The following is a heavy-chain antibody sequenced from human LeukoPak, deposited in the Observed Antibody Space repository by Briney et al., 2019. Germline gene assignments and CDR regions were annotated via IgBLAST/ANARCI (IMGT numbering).Heavy chain of an antibody. Sequence: SETLSLTCSVSGGPISRTHYHWSWVRQHPGKGLEWIGYIYYSGSTYYNPSLKSRVTISVVTSKNQFSLKRSSVTAAVTAVYYCGRGTSNFFDYWGQGALVTVSS. CDR2: IYYSGST. CDR1: GGPISRTHYH. J-gene: IGHJ4*02. D-gene: IGHD2-8*01. V-gene: IGHV4-31*03. CDR3: GRGTSNFFDY.